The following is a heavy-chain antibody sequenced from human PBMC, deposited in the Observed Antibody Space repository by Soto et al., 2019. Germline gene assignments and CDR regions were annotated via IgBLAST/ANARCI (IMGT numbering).Heavy chain of an antibody. D-gene: IGHD3-22*01. CDR2: INSDGSST. CDR3: ARALTYYYDIDY. CDR1: GFTFSSYW. Sequence: EVQLVESGGGLVQPGGSLRLSCAASGFTFSSYWMHWVRQAPGTGLVWVSRINSDGSSTTYADSVKGRFTISRDNAKNTLYLQMNSLRAEDTAVYYCARALTYYYDIDYWGQGTLVTVSS. V-gene: IGHV3-74*01. J-gene: IGHJ4*02.